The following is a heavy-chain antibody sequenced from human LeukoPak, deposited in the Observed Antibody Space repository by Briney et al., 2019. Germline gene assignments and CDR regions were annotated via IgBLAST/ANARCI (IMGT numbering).Heavy chain of an antibody. CDR3: ARAPDYYGSGSYYYFDY. D-gene: IGHD3-10*01. CDR1: GGSISSGDYY. CDR2: IYYSGST. Sequence: MSSETLSLTCTVSGGSISSGDYYWSWIRQPPGKGLEWIGYIYYSGSTYYNPSLKSRVTISVDTSKNQFSLKLSSVTAADTAVYYCARAPDYYGSGSYYYFDYWGQGTLVTVSS. J-gene: IGHJ4*02. V-gene: IGHV4-30-4*01.